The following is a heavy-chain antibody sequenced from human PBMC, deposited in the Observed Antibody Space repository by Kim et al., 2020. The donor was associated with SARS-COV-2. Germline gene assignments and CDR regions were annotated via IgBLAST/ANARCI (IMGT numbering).Heavy chain of an antibody. CDR3: GWGDSSSWYPRY. CDR1: GGSISSYY. D-gene: IGHD6-13*01. CDR2: IYYSGST. Sequence: SETLSLTCTVSGGSISSYYWSWIRQPPGKGLEWIGYIYYSGSTNYNPSLKSRVTISVDTSKNQFSLKLSSVTAADTAVYYCGWGDSSSWYPRYWGQGTLV. V-gene: IGHV4-59*01. J-gene: IGHJ4*02.